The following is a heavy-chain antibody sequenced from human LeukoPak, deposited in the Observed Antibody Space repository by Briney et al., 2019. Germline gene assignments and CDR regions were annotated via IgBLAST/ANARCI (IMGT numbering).Heavy chain of an antibody. V-gene: IGHV3-30*18. CDR1: GFTFSSYG. CDR3: AKDLEGARPDY. J-gene: IGHJ4*02. D-gene: IGHD6-6*01. Sequence: PGRSLRLSCAASGFTFSSYGMHWVRQAPGKGLEWVAVISYDGSNKYYADSVKGRFTISRDNSKNTLYLQMNSLRAEDTAVYYCAKDLEGARPDYWGQGTLVTVSS. CDR2: ISYDGSNK.